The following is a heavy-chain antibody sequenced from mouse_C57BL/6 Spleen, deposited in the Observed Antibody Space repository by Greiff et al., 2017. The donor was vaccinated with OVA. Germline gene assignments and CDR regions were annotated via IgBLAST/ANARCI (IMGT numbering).Heavy chain of an antibody. CDR2: ISDGGSYT. D-gene: IGHD1-1*01. V-gene: IGHV5-4*01. J-gene: IGHJ3*01. CDR1: GFTFSSYA. Sequence: DVKLQESGGGLVKPGGSLKLSCAASGFTFSSYAMSWVRQTPEKRLEWVATISDGGSYTYYPDNVKGRFTISRDNAKNNLYLQMSHLKSEDTAMYYCAREAYVSSYGFAYWGQGTLVTVSA. CDR3: AREAYVSSYGFAY.